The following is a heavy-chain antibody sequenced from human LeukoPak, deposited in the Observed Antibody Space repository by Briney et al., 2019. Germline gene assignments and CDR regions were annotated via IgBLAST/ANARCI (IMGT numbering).Heavy chain of an antibody. CDR3: AKVSGEGVDDAFDI. V-gene: IGHV3-7*03. CDR1: GTKLSNNW. Sequence: GGSMRPSCATSGTKLSNNWMSWVRQAAGKGMEWVANIKKDGTEKYYVDAVKGRFTISRDNAKNTLYLQMNSLRAEDTALYYCAKVSGEGVDDAFDIWGRGTMVTVSS. CDR2: IKKDGTEK. J-gene: IGHJ3*02. D-gene: IGHD4-17*01.